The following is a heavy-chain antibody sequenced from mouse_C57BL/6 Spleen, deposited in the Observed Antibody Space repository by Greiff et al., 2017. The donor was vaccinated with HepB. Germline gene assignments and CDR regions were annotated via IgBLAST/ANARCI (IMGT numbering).Heavy chain of an antibody. D-gene: IGHD2-4*01. V-gene: IGHV3-6*01. CDR2: ISYDGSN. CDR1: GYSITSGYY. J-gene: IGHJ3*01. CDR3: ARVHDYDGFAY. Sequence: EVKLMESGPGLVKPSQSLSLTCSVTGYSITSGYYWNWIRQFPGNKLEWMGYISYDGSNNYNPSLKNRISITRDTSKNQFVLKLNAVTTEDTATYYCARVHDYDGFAYWGQGTLVTVSA.